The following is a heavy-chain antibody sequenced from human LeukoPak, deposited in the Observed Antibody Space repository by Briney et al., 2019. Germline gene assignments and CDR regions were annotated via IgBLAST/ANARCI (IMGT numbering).Heavy chain of an antibody. CDR1: GFTFDDYA. CDR2: ISWNSGSI. J-gene: IGHJ4*02. D-gene: IGHD3-22*01. Sequence: GRSLRPSCAASGFTFDDYAMHWVRQAPGKGLEWVSGISWNSGSIGYADSVKGRFTISRDNAKNSLYPQMNSLRAEDTALYYCAKDYDSSGYSTFGFDYWGQGTLVTVSS. CDR3: AKDYDSSGYSTFGFDY. V-gene: IGHV3-9*01.